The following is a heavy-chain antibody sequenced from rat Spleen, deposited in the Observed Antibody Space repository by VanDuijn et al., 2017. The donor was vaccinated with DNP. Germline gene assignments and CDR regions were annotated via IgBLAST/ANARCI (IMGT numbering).Heavy chain of an antibody. CDR2: ISYSGGT. D-gene: IGHD4-1*01. J-gene: IGHJ2*01. V-gene: IGHV3-1*01. Sequence: EVQLQESGPGLVKPSQSLSLTCSVTGYSITNNYWGWIRKFPGNKMEWVGHISYSGGTNYNPSLKSRISITRDTSKNQFFLQLNSVTTEDTATYYCVRWVRALDYWGQGVMVTVSS. CDR3: VRWVRALDY. CDR1: GYSITNNY.